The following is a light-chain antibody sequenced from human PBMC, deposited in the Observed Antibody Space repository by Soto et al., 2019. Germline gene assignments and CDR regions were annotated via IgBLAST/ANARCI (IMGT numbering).Light chain of an antibody. CDR3: VQTSYWPYT. V-gene: IGKV2-30*01. CDR2: KVS. J-gene: IGKJ2*01. CDR1: QSLLYYDGTTF. Sequence: DAVLTQSPLSLPVTLGQPASISCRRSQSLLYYDGTTFLNWFQQRPGQSPRRLIFKVSNRDSGVPDRFSGSGSGTEFTLRISRVEADDVGVFYYCVQTSYWPYTFGQGTKVDSK.